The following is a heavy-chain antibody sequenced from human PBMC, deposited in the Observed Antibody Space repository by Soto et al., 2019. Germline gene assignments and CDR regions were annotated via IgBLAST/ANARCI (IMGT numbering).Heavy chain of an antibody. Sequence: RGSLRVSYVVSGFTFSSYWMNWVRQAPGKGLEWVANIKQDGSEKYYVDPAKGRFTISRDNAKNSLYLQMNSLSAEDTAIYYCATSRLFDYCGQGTLVIVSS. CDR1: GFTFSSYW. V-gene: IGHV3-7*01. CDR3: ATSRLFDY. CDR2: IKQDGSEK. D-gene: IGHD6-13*01. J-gene: IGHJ4*02.